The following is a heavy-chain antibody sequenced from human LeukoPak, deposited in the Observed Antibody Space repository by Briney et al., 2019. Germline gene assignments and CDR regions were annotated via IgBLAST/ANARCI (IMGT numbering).Heavy chain of an antibody. CDR2: TIPIFGTA. D-gene: IGHD1-26*01. Sequence: ASVKVSCKASGGTFSSYAINWVRQAPGQGLEWMGGTIPIFGTANYAQKFQGRVAITTDESTSTAYMELSSLRSEDTAVYYCARVFARSGEIGGGYYYYWGQGTLVTVSS. V-gene: IGHV1-69*05. CDR3: ARVFARSGEIGGGYYYY. CDR1: GGTFSSYA. J-gene: IGHJ4*02.